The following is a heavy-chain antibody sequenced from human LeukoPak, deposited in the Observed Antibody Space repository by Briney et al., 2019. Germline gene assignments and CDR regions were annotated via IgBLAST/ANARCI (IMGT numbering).Heavy chain of an antibody. CDR1: GYTFPSYR. D-gene: IGHD5-12*01. Sequence: ASVKVSCKASGYTFPSYRIDWVRQAPGQGLEWMGLIDPRDGGTHYAQNFQGRVSMTRDTSISTAYMELSRLRSDDTAVYYCVRDIGGYDAHWGQGTLVTVSS. CDR2: IDPRDGGT. V-gene: IGHV1-2*06. J-gene: IGHJ4*02. CDR3: VRDIGGYDAH.